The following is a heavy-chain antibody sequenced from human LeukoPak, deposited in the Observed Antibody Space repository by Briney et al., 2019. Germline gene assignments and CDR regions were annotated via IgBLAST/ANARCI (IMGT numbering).Heavy chain of an antibody. V-gene: IGHV1-2*04. CDR1: GYTFTGYY. Sequence: ASVKVSCKASGYTFTGYYMHWVRQAPGQGLEWMGWINPNSGGTNYAQKSQGWVTMTRDTSISTAYMELSRLRSDDTAVYYCARGYCSGGSCYSDFDYWGQGTLVTVSS. CDR3: ARGYCSGGSCYSDFDY. D-gene: IGHD2-15*01. CDR2: INPNSGGT. J-gene: IGHJ4*02.